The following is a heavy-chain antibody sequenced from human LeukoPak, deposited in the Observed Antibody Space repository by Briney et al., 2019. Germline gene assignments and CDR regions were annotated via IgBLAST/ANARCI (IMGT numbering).Heavy chain of an antibody. Sequence: PSETLSLTCTVSGGSISSYYWSWIRQPPGKGLEWIGYIYYSGSTNYNPSLKSRVTISVDTSKNQFSLKLSSVTAADTAVYYCARDSPKRYSGSYFDYWGQGTLVTVSS. J-gene: IGHJ4*02. CDR3: ARDSPKRYSGSYFDY. D-gene: IGHD1-26*01. CDR2: IYYSGST. CDR1: GGSISSYY. V-gene: IGHV4-59*12.